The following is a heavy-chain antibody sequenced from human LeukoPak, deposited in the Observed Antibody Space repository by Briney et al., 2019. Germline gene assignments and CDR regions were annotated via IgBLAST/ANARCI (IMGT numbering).Heavy chain of an antibody. J-gene: IGHJ4*02. CDR3: ARENSGSYYRGYFDY. CDR1: GFTVSSNY. D-gene: IGHD1-26*01. CDR2: IYSGGST. Sequence: PGGSLRLSCAASGFTVSSNYMSWVRQAPGKGLEWVSVIYSGGSTYYADSVKGRFTISRNNSKNTLYLQMNSLRAEDTAMYYCARENSGSYYRGYFDYWGQGTLDTVSS. V-gene: IGHV3-66*01.